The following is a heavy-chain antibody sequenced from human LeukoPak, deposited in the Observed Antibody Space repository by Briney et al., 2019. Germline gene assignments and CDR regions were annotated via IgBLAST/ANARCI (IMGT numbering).Heavy chain of an antibody. V-gene: IGHV4-39*01. J-gene: IGHJ4*02. CDR3: ATSGWYLLPGVY. CDR1: GDSISSTNYY. CDR2: IYYSGST. Sequence: SETLSLTCTVSGDSISSTNYYWGWIRQPPGKGLEWIGSIYYSGSTYYNPSLESRVTISVDTSKNQFSLKPSSVTAADTAVYYFATSGWYLLPGVYWGQGTLVTVSS. D-gene: IGHD6-19*01.